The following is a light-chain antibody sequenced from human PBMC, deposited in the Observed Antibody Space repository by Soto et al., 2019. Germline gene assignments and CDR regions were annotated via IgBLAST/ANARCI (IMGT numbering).Light chain of an antibody. Sequence: QSVLTQSPSASVTPGQRVTISCSGSRSNIGTYAVNWYQQLPGAAPTLLIFHNHQRPSGVPDRFSGSKSGTSASLAISGPQSEDEADYYCAAWDDSLRAVVFGGGTKLTVL. CDR1: RSNIGTYA. CDR2: HNH. CDR3: AAWDDSLRAVV. V-gene: IGLV1-44*01. J-gene: IGLJ2*01.